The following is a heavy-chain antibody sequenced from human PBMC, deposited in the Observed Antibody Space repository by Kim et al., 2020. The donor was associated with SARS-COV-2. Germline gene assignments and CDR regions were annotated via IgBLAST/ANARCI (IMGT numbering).Heavy chain of an antibody. J-gene: IGHJ4*02. D-gene: IGHD7-27*01. Sequence: GGSLRLSCAASGFTFDDYAMHWVRQAPGKGLEWVSGISWNSGSIGYADSVKGRFTISRDNAKNSLYLQMNSLRAEDTALYYCAKDISRRTGGTDYWGQGTLVTVSS. CDR1: GFTFDDYA. CDR2: ISWNSGSI. CDR3: AKDISRRTGGTDY. V-gene: IGHV3-9*01.